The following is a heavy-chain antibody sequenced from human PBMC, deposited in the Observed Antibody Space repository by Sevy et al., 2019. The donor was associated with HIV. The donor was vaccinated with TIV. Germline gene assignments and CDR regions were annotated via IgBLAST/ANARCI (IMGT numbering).Heavy chain of an antibody. D-gene: IGHD2-15*01. CDR2: IRYAGSNK. V-gene: IGHV3-30*02. Sequence: GGSLRLSCPASGFTFSSYGMHWVRQAPGKGLEWVAFIRYAGSNKYYADSVKGRFTNSRDNSKNTLYLQMNSLRAEDTAVYYCATDIVVVVAATPPYDYWGQGTLVTVSS. CDR1: GFTFSSYG. CDR3: ATDIVVVVAATPPYDY. J-gene: IGHJ4*02.